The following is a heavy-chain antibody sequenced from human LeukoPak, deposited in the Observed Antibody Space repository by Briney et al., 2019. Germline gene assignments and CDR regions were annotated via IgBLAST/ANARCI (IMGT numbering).Heavy chain of an antibody. V-gene: IGHV4-34*01. CDR2: INHSGST. Sequence: PSETLSLTCAVYGGSFSGYYWSWIRQPPGKGLEWIGEINHSGSTNYNPSLKSRVTISVDTSKNQFPLRLSSVTAADTAVYYCAIGRGYYYDSSGYYTQFDMDYWGQGTLVTVSS. D-gene: IGHD3-22*01. CDR1: GGSFSGYY. J-gene: IGHJ4*02. CDR3: AIGRGYYYDSSGYYTQFDMDY.